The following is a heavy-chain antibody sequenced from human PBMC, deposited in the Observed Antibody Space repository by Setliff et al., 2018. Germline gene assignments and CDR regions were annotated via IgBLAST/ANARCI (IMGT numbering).Heavy chain of an antibody. V-gene: IGHV1-8*02. CDR1: GYPFISYD. CDR3: ARFGGSCSSSSCYASDL. Sequence: GASVKVSCKASGYPFISYDINWVRQAPGQGLGWMGWMNPNSGKTGYAQKFQGRVIMTRNTSISTAYLELNTLRSDDTAVYFCARFGGSCSSSSCYASDLWGQGTMVTVSS. D-gene: IGHD2-2*01. J-gene: IGHJ3*01. CDR2: MNPNSGKT.